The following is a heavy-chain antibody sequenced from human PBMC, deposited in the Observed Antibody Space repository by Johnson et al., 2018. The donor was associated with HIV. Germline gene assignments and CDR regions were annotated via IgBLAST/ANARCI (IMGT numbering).Heavy chain of an antibody. J-gene: IGHJ3*01. V-gene: IGHV3-30*03. D-gene: IGHD3-22*01. Sequence: QVQLVESGGGVVQPGRSLRLSCAASGFTFSSYGMHWVRQAPGKGLEWVAVISYDGSNKYYADSVKGRFTISRDNSKNTLYLQMNSLRAEDTAVYYCARGQGYYYDSSGPTLNAF. CDR2: ISYDGSNK. CDR3: ARGQGYYYDSSGPTLNAF. CDR1: GFTFSSYG.